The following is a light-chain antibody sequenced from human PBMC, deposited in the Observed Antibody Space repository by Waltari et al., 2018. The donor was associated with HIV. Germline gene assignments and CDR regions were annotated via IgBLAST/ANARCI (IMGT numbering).Light chain of an antibody. J-gene: IGKJ1*01. CDR3: QQYARSPWT. CDR1: QSVSNY. CDR2: GAS. V-gene: IGKV3-20*01. Sequence: EIVLTQSPATLSLSPGERATLSCRASQSVSNYLAWYQQRPGQAPRLLIYGASTRAADIPDRFTGSGSGTDFTLTIDTLEPEDFAVYYCQQYARSPWTFGQGTKVEIK.